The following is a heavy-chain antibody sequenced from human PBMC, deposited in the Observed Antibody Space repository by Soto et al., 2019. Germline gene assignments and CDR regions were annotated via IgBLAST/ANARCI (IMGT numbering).Heavy chain of an antibody. CDR2: ISYSGNT. CDR3: ARAGANIDY. J-gene: IGHJ4*02. V-gene: IGHV4-31*03. Sequence: SETLSLTCTVSGGSISTSGSYWTWIRQHPGKGLEWIGYISYSGNTVYDTSLENRETISVDTSKNQFSLNLRSVTAADTAVYYCARAGANIDYWGQGTLVTVSS. CDR1: GGSISTSGSY.